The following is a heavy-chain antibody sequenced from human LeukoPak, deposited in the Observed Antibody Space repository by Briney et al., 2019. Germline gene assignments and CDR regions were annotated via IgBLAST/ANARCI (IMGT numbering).Heavy chain of an antibody. J-gene: IGHJ4*02. CDR3: AREVSVWLPYYFDY. V-gene: IGHV3-30-3*01. CDR2: ISYDGSNK. D-gene: IGHD5-12*01. CDR1: GFTFSSYA. Sequence: PGRSLRLSCAASGFTFSSYAMHWVRQAPGKGLEWVAVISYDGSNKYYADSVKGRLTISRDNSKNTPYLQMNSLRAEDTAVYYCAREVSVWLPYYFDYWGQGTLVTVSS.